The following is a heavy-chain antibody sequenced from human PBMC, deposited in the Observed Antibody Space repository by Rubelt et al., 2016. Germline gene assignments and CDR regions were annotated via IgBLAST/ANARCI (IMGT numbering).Heavy chain of an antibody. V-gene: IGHV4-39*01. J-gene: IGHJ4*02. CDR2: NYYSGTT. Sequence: QLQLQESGPGLVKPSETLSLTCTVSGGSISSSSYYWGWIRQPPGKGLEWIGSNYYSGTTYSNPSLKSRVTMSVDTSKNQFSLKLSSVTAADTALYYCARQYLYGYGVVDSWGLGILVTVSS. D-gene: IGHD5/OR15-5a*01. CDR1: GGSISSSSYY. CDR3: ARQYLYGYGVVDS.